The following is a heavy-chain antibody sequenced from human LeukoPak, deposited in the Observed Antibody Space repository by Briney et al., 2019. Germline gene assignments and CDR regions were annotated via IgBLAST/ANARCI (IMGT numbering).Heavy chain of an antibody. CDR1: GFTFSSYA. D-gene: IGHD4-17*01. CDR3: ARGGDYGRWFDP. V-gene: IGHV3-30*01. Sequence: QPGGSLRLSCAASGFTFSSYAMHWVRQAPGKGLEWVAVISYDGSNKYYADSVKGRFTISRDNSKNTLYLQMNSLRAEDTAVYYCARGGDYGRWFDPWGQGTLVTASS. CDR2: ISYDGSNK. J-gene: IGHJ5*02.